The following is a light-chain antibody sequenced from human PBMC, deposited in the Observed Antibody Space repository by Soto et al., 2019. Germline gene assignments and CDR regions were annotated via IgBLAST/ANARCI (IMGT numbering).Light chain of an antibody. V-gene: IGKV2-30*01. CDR1: QSLAYSDGNTY. J-gene: IGKJ1*01. CDR3: MQGTHWPRT. CDR2: KVS. Sequence: DVVMTQSPLSLPVTLGQPASISCRSSQSLAYSDGNTYLIWFQQRPGQPPRRLIYKVSNRDSGVPDRFSGSGSGTVFTLKISRVEAEDVGVYYCMQGTHWPRTFGQGTKVDIK.